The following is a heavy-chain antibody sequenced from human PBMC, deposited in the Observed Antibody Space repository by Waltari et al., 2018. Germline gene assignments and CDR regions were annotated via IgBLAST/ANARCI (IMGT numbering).Heavy chain of an antibody. V-gene: IGHV3-23*01. CDR3: TKDRQSIQFEY. D-gene: IGHD6-19*01. CDR1: GFTFSTYA. J-gene: IGHJ4*02. CDR2: VDNSGGRT. Sequence: EVQLLESGGGLVQPGESLRLYCAASGFTFSTYAMNWVRQAPGKGLEWVSTVDNSGGRTFYAASVQGRFTISRDNLRNTVYLQMNSLRAEDTALYYCTKDRQSIQFEYWGQGILVTVSS.